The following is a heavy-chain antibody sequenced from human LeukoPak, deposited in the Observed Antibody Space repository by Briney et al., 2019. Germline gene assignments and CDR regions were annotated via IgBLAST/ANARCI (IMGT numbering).Heavy chain of an antibody. CDR1: GYTFTIYG. CDR3: ARGGHRAARLDFDY. V-gene: IGHV1-18*01. CDR2: ISAYNGNT. J-gene: IGHJ4*02. Sequence: ASVTVSSTASGYTFTIYGISWVRQAPGQGLEWMGWISAYNGNTNYAQKLQGRVTMTTDTSTSTAYMELRSLRSDDTAVYYCARGGHRAARLDFDYWGQGTLVTVSS. D-gene: IGHD6-6*01.